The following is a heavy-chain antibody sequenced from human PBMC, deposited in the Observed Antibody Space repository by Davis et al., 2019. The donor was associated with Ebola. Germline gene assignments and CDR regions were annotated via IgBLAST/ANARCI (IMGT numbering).Heavy chain of an antibody. CDR2: VIPALGIA. V-gene: IGHV1-69*02. CDR1: GCTLNTYT. CDR3: ARGDFWSGDVVREMNYGMDV. D-gene: IGHD3-3*01. J-gene: IGHJ6*02. Sequence: SVKVSCKASGCTLNTYTISWVRQAPGQGLEWIGRVIPALGIADYAQKFQGRVTITADKYTSTAYMELSSLRSEDTAVYYCARGDFWSGDVVREMNYGMDVWGRGTTVTVSS.